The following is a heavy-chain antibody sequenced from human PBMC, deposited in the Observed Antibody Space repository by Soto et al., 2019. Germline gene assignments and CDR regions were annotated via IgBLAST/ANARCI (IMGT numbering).Heavy chain of an antibody. CDR2: IYYSGST. D-gene: IGHD7-27*01. CDR1: GGSISSGDYY. V-gene: IGHV4-30-4*01. CDR3: ARDDPQTGGFDY. J-gene: IGHJ4*02. Sequence: PSETLSLTCTVSGGSISSGDYYWSWIRQPPGKGLEWIGYIYYSGSTYYNPSLESRVTISVDTSKNQFSLKLSSVTAADTAVYYCARDDPQTGGFDYWGQGTLVTVSS.